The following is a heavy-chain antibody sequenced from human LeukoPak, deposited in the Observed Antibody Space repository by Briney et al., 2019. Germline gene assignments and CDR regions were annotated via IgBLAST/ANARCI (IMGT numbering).Heavy chain of an antibody. CDR3: AGEEERGVTVAGTAFDY. CDR2: IIPTLGIA. J-gene: IGHJ4*02. CDR1: GGTFSSYS. Sequence: EASVKVSCKASGGTFSSYSITWVRQALGQGLEWMGRIIPTLGIANYAQKFQGRVTITADKSTSTAYMELSSLRSEDTAVYYCAGEEERGVTVAGTAFDYWGQGTLVTVSS. D-gene: IGHD6-19*01. V-gene: IGHV1-69*04.